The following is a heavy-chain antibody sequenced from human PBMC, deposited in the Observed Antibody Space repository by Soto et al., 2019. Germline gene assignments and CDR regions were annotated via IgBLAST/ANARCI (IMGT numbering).Heavy chain of an antibody. D-gene: IGHD3-22*01. Sequence: PGGSLRLSCAASGFTFSSYGMHWVRQAPGKGLEWVAVISYDGSNKYYADPVKGRFTISRDNSKNTLYLQMNSLRAEDTAVYYCANYYDSSGPQDDAFDIWGQGTMVTVSS. CDR3: ANYYDSSGPQDDAFDI. V-gene: IGHV3-30*18. CDR2: ISYDGSNK. CDR1: GFTFSSYG. J-gene: IGHJ3*02.